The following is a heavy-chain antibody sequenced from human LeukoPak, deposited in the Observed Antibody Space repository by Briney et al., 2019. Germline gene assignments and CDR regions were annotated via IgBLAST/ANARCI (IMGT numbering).Heavy chain of an antibody. Sequence: SQTLSLTCAISGDSVSSIASWNWIRQSPSRGLEWLGRTYYRSKWFSEYATSVRGRITINADTSKNQFSLQLHSIILEDTAVYYCARDADSGNEWGPFDPWGQGSLVTVSS. J-gene: IGHJ5*02. CDR2: TYYRSKWFS. V-gene: IGHV6-1*01. D-gene: IGHD6-25*01. CDR1: GDSVSSIAS. CDR3: ARDADSGNEWGPFDP.